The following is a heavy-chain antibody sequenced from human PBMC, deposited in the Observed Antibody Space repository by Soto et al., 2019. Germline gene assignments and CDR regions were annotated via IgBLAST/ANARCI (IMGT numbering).Heavy chain of an antibody. J-gene: IGHJ4*02. CDR1: GFNLTNYE. CDR3: AAEALCGADCYFFEY. D-gene: IGHD2-21*02. Sequence: EVKLLETGGGSVQPGGSLILSCAVSGFNLTNYEMNWVRQVPGKGLEWISKIRGSSNNIYYADSVKGRFTIPRDNANNLLFLQMNSLRAEDTAFYYCAAEALCGADCYFFEYWGQGTLVTVSS. V-gene: IGHV3-48*03. CDR2: IRGSSNNI.